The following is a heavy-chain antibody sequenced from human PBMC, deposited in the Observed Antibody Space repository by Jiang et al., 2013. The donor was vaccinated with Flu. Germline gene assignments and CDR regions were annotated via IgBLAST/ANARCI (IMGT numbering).Heavy chain of an antibody. V-gene: IGHV1-69*06. CDR1: GDTFSNA. J-gene: IGHJ4*02. D-gene: IGHD5-12*01. Sequence: VQLVESGAELKKPGSSVKVACKASGDTFSNAISWVRQAPGQGLEWVGGIIPIFDTTNYAQKFQGRVTIIADKSTTTAYMELGSLRSADTAVYYCARGHYTGYDYGLGFDSWGQGTLVTVSS. CDR3: ARGHYTGYDYGLGFDS. CDR2: IIPIFDTT.